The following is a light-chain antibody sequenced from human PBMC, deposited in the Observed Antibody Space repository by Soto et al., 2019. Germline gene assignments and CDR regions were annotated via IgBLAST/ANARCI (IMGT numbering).Light chain of an antibody. J-gene: IGLJ2*01. CDR3: SSYTSSSTLVV. CDR2: EVS. CDR1: SSDVGDYNY. Sequence: QSALTQPASVSGSPGQSITISCTGTSSDVGDYNYVSCYQHHPGKAPKLMIYEVSNRPSGVSNRFSGSKSGNTASLTISGLQAEDEANYYCSSYTSSSTLVVFGGGTKLTVL. V-gene: IGLV2-14*01.